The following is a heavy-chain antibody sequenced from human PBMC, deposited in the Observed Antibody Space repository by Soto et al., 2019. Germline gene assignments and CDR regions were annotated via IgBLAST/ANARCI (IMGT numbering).Heavy chain of an antibody. V-gene: IGHV3-23*01. J-gene: IGHJ2*01. Sequence: QLLESGGGLMQPGGSLRLSCGASGLIFSNYGMSWVRQAPGKGLEWVSAISASGDSTYYADSVKGRFTISRDNSKDTIYLQMNSLRADDTAIYYCAKDRSLWYFNLWGRGTLVTVSS. CDR3: AKDRSLWYFNL. CDR2: ISASGDST. CDR1: GLIFSNYG.